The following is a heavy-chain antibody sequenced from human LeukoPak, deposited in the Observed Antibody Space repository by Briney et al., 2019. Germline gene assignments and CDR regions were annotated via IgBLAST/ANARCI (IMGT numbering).Heavy chain of an antibody. J-gene: IGHJ4*02. CDR2: INPNSGAT. Sequence: ASVKVSCKASGYTFTGYYIHWVRQAPGQGLEWMGWINPNSGATNYAQKFQGRVTMTRDTSISTAYMELSRLRSDDSAVYFCSRASTITAPGATPNEFWGQGTLVTVSS. CDR1: GYTFTGYY. V-gene: IGHV1-2*02. D-gene: IGHD6-13*01. CDR3: SRASTITAPGATPNEF.